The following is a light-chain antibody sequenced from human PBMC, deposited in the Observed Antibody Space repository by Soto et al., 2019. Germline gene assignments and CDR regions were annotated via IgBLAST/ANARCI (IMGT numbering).Light chain of an antibody. Sequence: QSALTQPPSASGSPGQSVTISCTGSSSDVGGYNYVSWYQQHPGKAPKLMIYEVSKRPSGVPDRFSGSKSGNTASLTVSGLQAEGEADYYCSSYGGSNPVVFGGGTKLTVL. V-gene: IGLV2-8*01. CDR2: EVS. CDR3: SSYGGSNPVV. CDR1: SSDVGGYNY. J-gene: IGLJ2*01.